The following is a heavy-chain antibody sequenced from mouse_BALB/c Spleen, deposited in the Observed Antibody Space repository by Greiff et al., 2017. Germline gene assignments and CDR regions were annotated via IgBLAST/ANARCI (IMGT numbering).Heavy chain of an antibody. D-gene: IGHD2-2*01. V-gene: IGHV5-6-5*01. CDR1: GFTFSSYA. J-gene: IGHJ4*01. CDR3: ARGGLQYYAMDY. CDR2: ISSGGST. Sequence: DVMLVESGGGLVKPGGSLKLSCAASGFTFSSYAMSWVRQTPEQRLEWVASISSGGSTYYPDSVKGRFTISRDNARNILYLLMSSLRTEDTAMYYCARGGLQYYAMDYWGQGTSVTVSS.